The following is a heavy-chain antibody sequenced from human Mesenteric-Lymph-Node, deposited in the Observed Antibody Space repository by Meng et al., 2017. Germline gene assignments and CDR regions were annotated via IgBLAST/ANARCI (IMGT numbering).Heavy chain of an antibody. D-gene: IGHD2-2*01. CDR3: AGGELLWDY. Sequence: QLQLQESGPGVVKPSETLSLTCTVSGDSISSDIWWSWVRQPPGKGLEWIGEVYHRGDTNYNPSLKSRVTISVDTSKNQFSLKLRFVTAADTAVYFCAGGELLWDYWGQGTLVTVSS. CDR1: GDSISSDIW. J-gene: IGHJ4*02. CDR2: VYHRGDT. V-gene: IGHV4-4*02.